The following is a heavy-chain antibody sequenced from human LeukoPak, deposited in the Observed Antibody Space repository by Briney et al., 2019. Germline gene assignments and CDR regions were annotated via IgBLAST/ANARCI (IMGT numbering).Heavy chain of an antibody. CDR2: IYYSGST. CDR1: GGSISSSSYC. V-gene: IGHV4-39*01. J-gene: IGHJ4*02. Sequence: TSETLSLTCTVSGGSISSSSYCGGWIRQPPGKGLEWIGSIYYSGSTYYNPSLKSRVTISVDTSKNQFSLKLSSVTAADTAVYYCARRVFYYDSSGNFDYWGQGTLVTVSS. D-gene: IGHD3-22*01. CDR3: ARRVFYYDSSGNFDY.